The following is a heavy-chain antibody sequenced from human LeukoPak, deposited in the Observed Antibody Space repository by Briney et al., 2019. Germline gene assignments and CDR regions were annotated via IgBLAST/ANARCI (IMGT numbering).Heavy chain of an antibody. CDR2: ISGSGGST. Sequence: PGGSLRLSCAASGFTFSSYAMSWVRQAPGKGLEWVSAISGSGGSTYYADSVKGRFTISRDNSKNTLYLQMNSLRAEDTAVYYCAKDTLPQIYYYDSSGYYAGWDWFDPWGQGTLVTVSS. D-gene: IGHD3-22*01. J-gene: IGHJ5*02. CDR1: GFTFSSYA. CDR3: AKDTLPQIYYYDSSGYYAGWDWFDP. V-gene: IGHV3-23*01.